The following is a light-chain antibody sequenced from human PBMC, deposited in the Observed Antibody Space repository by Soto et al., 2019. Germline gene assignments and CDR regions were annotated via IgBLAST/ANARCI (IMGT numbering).Light chain of an antibody. CDR2: DAS. CDR3: QQSFSAPLT. J-gene: IGKJ4*01. CDR1: RSISDS. V-gene: IGKV1-5*01. Sequence: DIQMTQSPSSLSASVGDRATITCRASRSISDSLAWYQQKPGRAPNLLIFDASGLQSGVPSRFSGSGSGTEFTLTINSLQPEDFATYYCQQSFSAPLTFGGGTKVDIK.